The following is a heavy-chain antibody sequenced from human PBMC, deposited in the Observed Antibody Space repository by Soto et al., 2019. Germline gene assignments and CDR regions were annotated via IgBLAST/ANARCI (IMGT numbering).Heavy chain of an antibody. D-gene: IGHD2-21*01. CDR3: ASPKPLRGSGFLFDS. CDR1: GGTFSSYT. Sequence: QVQLVQSGAEVKKPGSSVKVSCKASGGTFSSYTISWVRQAPGQGLEWMGRIIPILGITNYAQKFQGRVTITAEKSTSTAYMELSSLRSEDTAVYYCASPKPLRGSGFLFDSWGQGTLVTISS. J-gene: IGHJ4*02. CDR2: IIPILGIT. V-gene: IGHV1-69*02.